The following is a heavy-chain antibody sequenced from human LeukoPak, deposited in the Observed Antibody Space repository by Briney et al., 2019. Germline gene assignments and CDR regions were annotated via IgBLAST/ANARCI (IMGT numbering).Heavy chain of an antibody. CDR3: ARQVLMVYAVYFDY. CDR1: GGSISSSRYY. V-gene: IGHV4-39*01. D-gene: IGHD2-8*01. Sequence: SETLSLTCTVSGGSISSSRYYWGWIRQPPGKGLEWIGSIYYSGSTYYNPSLQSRVTIPIDTSKNQFSLKLSSVTAADTAVYYCARQVLMVYAVYFDYWGQGTLVTVSS. CDR2: IYYSGST. J-gene: IGHJ4*02.